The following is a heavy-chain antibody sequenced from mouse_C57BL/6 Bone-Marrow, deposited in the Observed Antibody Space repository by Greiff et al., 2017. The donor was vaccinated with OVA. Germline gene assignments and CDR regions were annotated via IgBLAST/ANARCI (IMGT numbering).Heavy chain of an antibody. CDR1: GFNIKNTY. CDR2: IDPANGNT. J-gene: IGHJ3*01. CDR3: ALAQAPAWFAY. D-gene: IGHD3-2*02. Sequence: VQLQQSVAELVRPGASVKLSCTASGFNIKNTYMHWVKQRPEQGLGWIGRIDPANGNTKYAPKFQGKATITAYTSAHTAYLQLSLLTSEYTAIYYCALAQAPAWFAYWGQGTLVTVSA. V-gene: IGHV14-3*01.